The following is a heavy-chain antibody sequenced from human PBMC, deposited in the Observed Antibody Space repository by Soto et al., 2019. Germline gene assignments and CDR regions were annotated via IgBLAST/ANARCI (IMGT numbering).Heavy chain of an antibody. CDR2: ISAYNGNT. D-gene: IGHD2-21*02. CDR1: GYTFTSYG. Sequence: VASVKVSCKASGYTFTSYGISWVRQAPGQGLEWMGWISAYNGNTNYAQKLQGRVTMTTDTSTSTAYMELRSLRSDDTAVYYCARVNCGGDCYSSTSYYYYGMDVWGQGTTVTVSS. V-gene: IGHV1-18*01. J-gene: IGHJ6*02. CDR3: ARVNCGGDCYSSTSYYYYGMDV.